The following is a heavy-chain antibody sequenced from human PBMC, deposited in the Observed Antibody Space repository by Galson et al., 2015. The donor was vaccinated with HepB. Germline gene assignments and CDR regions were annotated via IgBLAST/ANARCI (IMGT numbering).Heavy chain of an antibody. J-gene: IGHJ3*02. D-gene: IGHD6-13*01. CDR3: ARGGIAAEGAFDI. V-gene: IGHV4-31*02. Sequence: WIRQHPGTGLERSGFIYSSGSTYYNPSLKSRVTISVDTSKNQFSLKLSSVTAADTAVYYCARGGIAAEGAFDIWGQGTMVTVSS. CDR2: IYSSGST.